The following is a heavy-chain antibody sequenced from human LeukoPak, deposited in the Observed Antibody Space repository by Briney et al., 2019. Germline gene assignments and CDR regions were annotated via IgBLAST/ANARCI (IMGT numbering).Heavy chain of an antibody. CDR1: GFTFSSYG. CDR2: IWYDGSNK. J-gene: IGHJ6*03. V-gene: IGHV3-33*06. Sequence: HPGGSLRLSCAASGFTFSSYGMHWVRQAPGKGLEWVAVIWYDGSNKYYADSVKGRFTISRDNSKNTLYLQMNSLRAEDTAVYYCAKGKRDYYYYYMDVWGKGTTVTVSS. CDR3: AKGKRDYYYYYMDV.